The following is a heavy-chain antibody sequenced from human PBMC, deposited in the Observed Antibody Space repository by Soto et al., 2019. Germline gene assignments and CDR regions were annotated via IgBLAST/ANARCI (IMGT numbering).Heavy chain of an antibody. Sequence: GASVKVSCKASGGTLSSYTFSWVRQAPGQGLERMGRVIPNLGVTNYAKKFQGRFTIVVDTSTSTAYMELNSLRSEDTAVYYCARVPARYYYDSSGYSWIPQYFDYWGQGTLVTVSS. CDR3: ARVPARYYYDSSGYSWIPQYFDY. D-gene: IGHD3-22*01. CDR1: GGTLSSYT. J-gene: IGHJ4*02. CDR2: VIPNLGVT. V-gene: IGHV1-69*02.